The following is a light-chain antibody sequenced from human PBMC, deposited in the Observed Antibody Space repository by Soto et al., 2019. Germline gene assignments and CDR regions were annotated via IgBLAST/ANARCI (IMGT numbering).Light chain of an antibody. J-gene: IGKJ4*01. CDR1: QSVSSH. Sequence: ETVMTQSPATLSVSPGERATLSCRASQSVSSHLVWYQQKPGQAPRLLIYGASTRATGIPARFSGSGSGTEFTLTISSLQSEDFAIYYCQHYNNWPLTFGGGTKVEIK. CDR2: GAS. CDR3: QHYNNWPLT. V-gene: IGKV3-15*01.